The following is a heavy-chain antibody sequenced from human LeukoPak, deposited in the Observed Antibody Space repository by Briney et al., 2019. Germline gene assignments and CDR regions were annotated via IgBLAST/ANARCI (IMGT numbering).Heavy chain of an antibody. CDR3: ARGGDDYYDSSGYYYWFDY. Sequence: SETLSLSCAVSGGSFSGYYWSWIRQPPGKGLEWIGEINHSGSTNDNPSLKSRVTISVDTSKNQFSLKLSSVTAADTAVYYCARGGDDYYDSSGYYYWFDYWGQGTLVTVSS. J-gene: IGHJ4*02. CDR1: GGSFSGYY. V-gene: IGHV4-34*01. D-gene: IGHD3-22*01. CDR2: INHSGST.